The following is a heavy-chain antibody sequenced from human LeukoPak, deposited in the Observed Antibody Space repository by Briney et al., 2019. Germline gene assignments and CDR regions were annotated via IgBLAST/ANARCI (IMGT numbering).Heavy chain of an antibody. CDR1: GYIFTSYW. V-gene: IGHV5-51*01. D-gene: IGHD7-27*01. CDR2: IYPGDSDT. Sequence: GESLKISCKGSGYIFTSYWIGWVRQMPGKGLEWMGIIYPGDSDTSYSPSFQGQVTISADKSISTAYLQWSSLKASDTAMYYCARPTNWGSNAFDIWGQGTMVTVSS. CDR3: ARPTNWGSNAFDI. J-gene: IGHJ3*02.